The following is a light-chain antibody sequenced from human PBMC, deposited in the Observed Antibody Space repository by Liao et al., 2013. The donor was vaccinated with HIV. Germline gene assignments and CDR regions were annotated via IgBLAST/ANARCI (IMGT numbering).Light chain of an antibody. CDR3: QAWDRRTAGV. J-gene: IGLJ3*02. CDR1: ELGDKY. CDR2: QDR. V-gene: IGLV3-1*01. Sequence: SYELTQPPSVSVSPGQTASITCSGDELGDKYACWYQQKPGQSPVLVIYQDRKRPSGIPERFSGSNSGNTATLTISGTQAMDEADYFCQAWDRRTAGVFGGGTKLTVL.